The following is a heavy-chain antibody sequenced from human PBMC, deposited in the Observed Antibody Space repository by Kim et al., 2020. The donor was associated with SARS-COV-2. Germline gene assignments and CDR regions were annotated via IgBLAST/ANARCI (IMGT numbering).Heavy chain of an antibody. Sequence: SVKVSCKASGGTFSSYAISWVRQAPGQGLEWMGRIILILGIANYAQKFQGRVTITADKSTSTAYMELSSLRSEDTAVYYCARDGAYGGNTYYFDYWGQGTLVTVSS. D-gene: IGHD2-15*01. V-gene: IGHV1-69*04. CDR1: GGTFSSYA. J-gene: IGHJ4*02. CDR3: ARDGAYGGNTYYFDY. CDR2: IILILGIA.